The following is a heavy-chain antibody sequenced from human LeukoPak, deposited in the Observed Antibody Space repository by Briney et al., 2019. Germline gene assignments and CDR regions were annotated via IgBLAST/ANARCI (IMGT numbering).Heavy chain of an antibody. CDR2: IYYSGST. J-gene: IGHJ4*02. V-gene: IGHV4-30-4*08. CDR3: ARSSLYSSRWFFDY. CDR1: GGSISSGDYY. Sequence: PSQTLSLTCTVSGGSISSGDYYWSWIRQPPGKGLEWIWYIYYSGSTYYNPSLKSRVTLSVDTSKNQFSLKLSSVTAADTAVYYCARSSLYSSRWFFDYWGQGTLVTVSS. D-gene: IGHD6-13*01.